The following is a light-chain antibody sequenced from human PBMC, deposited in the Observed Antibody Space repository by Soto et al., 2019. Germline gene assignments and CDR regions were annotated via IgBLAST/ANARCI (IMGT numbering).Light chain of an antibody. J-gene: IGLJ3*02. CDR3: SSCTGISTQG. CDR1: SNDVGGYNY. CDR2: EVN. Sequence: QSVLPQPASVSGSLGQSSTLSCTGTSNDVGGYNYVSWYQQLPGKVPKLRIFEVNNRPSGVSYRFSGSKSGNTASLTISGLQAEDEADYYCSSCTGISTQGFGGGTKLTVL. V-gene: IGLV2-14*01.